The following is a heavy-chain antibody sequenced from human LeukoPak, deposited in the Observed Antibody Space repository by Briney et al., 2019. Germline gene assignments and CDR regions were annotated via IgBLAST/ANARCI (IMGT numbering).Heavy chain of an antibody. V-gene: IGHV3-21*01. CDR3: ARVYGESRDY. J-gene: IGHJ4*02. D-gene: IGHD3-16*01. Sequence: NPGGSLRLSCAASGFTFSTYTMNCVRQAPGKGLEWVSSIGGGGTFTFYADSVRGRFTISRDDAKNSLYLDLNSLRADDTAVYYCARVYGESRDYWGQGTLVTVSS. CDR2: IGGGGTFT. CDR1: GFTFSTYT.